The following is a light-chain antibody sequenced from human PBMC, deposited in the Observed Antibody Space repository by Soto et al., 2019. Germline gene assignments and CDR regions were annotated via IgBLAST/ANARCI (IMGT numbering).Light chain of an antibody. V-gene: IGKV3-20*01. Sequence: EIVLTQSPGTLSLSPGERAILSCRASQSFTSNYLAWYRHQPGQAPRLLIYGASSRATGIPDMFSGSGSGTDFTLIISGLAPEDSAVYYCQQYGSSPYTFGQGTKLEIK. CDR1: QSFTSNY. CDR3: QQYGSSPYT. CDR2: GAS. J-gene: IGKJ2*01.